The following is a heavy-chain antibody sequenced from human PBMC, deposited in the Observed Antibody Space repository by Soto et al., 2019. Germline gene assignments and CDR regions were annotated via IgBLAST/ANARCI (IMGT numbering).Heavy chain of an antibody. CDR1: GYTFTGYY. CDR2: INPNSGGT. D-gene: IGHD6-6*01. J-gene: IGHJ6*02. Sequence: ASVKVSCKASGYTFTGYYMHWVRQAPGQGLEWMGWINPNSGGTNYAQKFQGWVTMTRDTSISTAYMELSRLGSDDTAVYYCAREAARPDYYYYGMDVWGQGTTVTVSS. CDR3: AREAARPDYYYYGMDV. V-gene: IGHV1-2*04.